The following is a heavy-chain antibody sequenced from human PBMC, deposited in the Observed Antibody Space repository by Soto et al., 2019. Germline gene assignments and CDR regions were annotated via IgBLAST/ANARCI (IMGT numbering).Heavy chain of an antibody. J-gene: IGHJ4*02. D-gene: IGHD3-10*01. CDR3: ARGSTDSYPGSRIFDF. V-gene: IGHV3-23*01. CDR2: ITDTGGDA. Sequence: GGSLRLSCVASGLTFGSRAMSWVRQAPGEGMQWVSTITDTGGDAKYAESVRGRFVISRDNSKKTLYLQMTSLTAEDSAMYFCARGSTDSYPGSRIFDFWGRGTLVTVSS. CDR1: GLTFGSRA.